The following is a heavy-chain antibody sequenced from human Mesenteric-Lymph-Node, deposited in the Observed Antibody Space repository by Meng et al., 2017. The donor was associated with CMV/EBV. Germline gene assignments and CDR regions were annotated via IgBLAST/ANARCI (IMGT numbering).Heavy chain of an antibody. V-gene: IGHV3-30*02. CDR1: GLIFSSFG. D-gene: IGHD3-10*01. CDR2: IRYDGSNK. J-gene: IGHJ6*02. CDR3: AKGDTIRDYSYYGMDV. Sequence: GSLRLSCAASGLIFSSFGMHWVRQAPVKGLEWVAFIRYDGSNKYYADSVKGRFTISRDNSRNTLHLQMDSLRPEDTAVYYCAKGDTIRDYSYYGMDVWGQGTTVTVSS.